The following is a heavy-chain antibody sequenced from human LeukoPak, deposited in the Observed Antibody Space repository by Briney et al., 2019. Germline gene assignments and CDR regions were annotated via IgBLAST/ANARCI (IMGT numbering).Heavy chain of an antibody. Sequence: SETLSLTCTVSGGSISSGSYYWSWIRQPAGKGLEWIGRIYTSGSTNYNPSLKSRVTISVDTSKNQFSLKLSSVTAADTAVYYCARVDRDIVVVPAAINAFDIWGQGTMVTVSS. CDR1: GGSISSGSYY. J-gene: IGHJ3*02. CDR3: ARVDRDIVVVPAAINAFDI. V-gene: IGHV4-61*02. CDR2: IYTSGST. D-gene: IGHD2-2*02.